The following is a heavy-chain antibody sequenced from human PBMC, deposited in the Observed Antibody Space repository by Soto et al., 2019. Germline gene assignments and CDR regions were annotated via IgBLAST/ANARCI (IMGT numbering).Heavy chain of an antibody. J-gene: IGHJ4*01. CDR3: ASARYAGKLLDD. D-gene: IGHD6-13*01. CDR1: DGCLSSGSYY. V-gene: IGHV4-39*07. Sequence: SDTLSLNYNVSDGCLSSGSYYLCWVLQNPETCFAWIGNHKSDGSTFYTPAIQSRAVISGDRAKNQLFLNLRSVTAADTAAYYCASARYAGKLLDDWGHGTLVTVS. CDR2: HKSDGST.